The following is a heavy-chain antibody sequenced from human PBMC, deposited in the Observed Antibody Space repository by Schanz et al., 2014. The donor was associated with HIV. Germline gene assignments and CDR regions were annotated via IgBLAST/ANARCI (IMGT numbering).Heavy chain of an antibody. D-gene: IGHD1-26*01. Sequence: QVQLVESGGGVVQPGRSLRLSCAASGFTFSDYGMHWVRQAPGKGLEWVAVISYDGRNKYYADSVKGRFTISRDNSKNTLYLQLGSLRTEDTAVYYCARDLNVGRHFDHWGQGTLVTVSS. V-gene: IGHV3-33*05. CDR2: ISYDGRNK. CDR1: GFTFSDYG. J-gene: IGHJ4*02. CDR3: ARDLNVGRHFDH.